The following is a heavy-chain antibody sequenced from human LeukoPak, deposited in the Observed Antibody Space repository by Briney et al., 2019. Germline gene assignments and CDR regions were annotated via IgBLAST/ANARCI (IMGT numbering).Heavy chain of an antibody. CDR1: GFTFSSYS. CDR2: ISSSSSYI. D-gene: IGHD5-18*01. J-gene: IGHJ6*02. V-gene: IGHV3-21*01. Sequence: GGSLRLSCAASGFTFSSYSMNWVRQAPGKGLEWVSSISSSSSYIYYADSVKGRFTISRDNAKNSLYLQMNSLRAEDTAVYYCARADVDTAYGMDVWGQGTTVTVSS. CDR3: ARADVDTAYGMDV.